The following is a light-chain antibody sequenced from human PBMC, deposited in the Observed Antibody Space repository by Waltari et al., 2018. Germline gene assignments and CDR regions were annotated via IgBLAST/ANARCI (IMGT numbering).Light chain of an antibody. J-gene: IGKJ2*01. CDR2: GAT. Sequence: DIQVTQSPSSLSASVGDGVTITCRASQTISTFLNWYQHKPGKAPTLLIYGATILQSGVPSRFSGSGFGTDFTLTITNVQPEDFATYYCQQTYRTPPYTFGQGTKLEIK. CDR3: QQTYRTPPYT. V-gene: IGKV1-39*01. CDR1: QTISTF.